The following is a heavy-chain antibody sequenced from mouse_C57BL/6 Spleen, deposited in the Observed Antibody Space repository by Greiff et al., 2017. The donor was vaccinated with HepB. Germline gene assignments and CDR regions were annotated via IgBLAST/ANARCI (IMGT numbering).Heavy chain of an antibody. CDR3: ARDPPANWDGGYFDV. V-gene: IGHV3-6*01. CDR1: GYSITSGYY. Sequence: EVQLVESGPGLVKPSQSLSLTCSVTGYSITSGYYWNWIRQFPGNKLEWMGYISYDGSNNYNPSLKNRISITRDTSKNQFFLKLNSVTTEDTATYYCARDPPANWDGGYFDVWGTGTTVTVSS. CDR2: ISYDGSN. J-gene: IGHJ1*03. D-gene: IGHD4-1*01.